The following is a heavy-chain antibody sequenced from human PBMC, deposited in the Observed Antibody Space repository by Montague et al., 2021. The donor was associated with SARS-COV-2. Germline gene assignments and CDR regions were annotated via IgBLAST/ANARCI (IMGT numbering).Heavy chain of an antibody. D-gene: IGHD3-22*01. CDR2: IYYSGST. V-gene: IGHV4-31*03. Sequence: TLSLTCTVSGGSISSGGYYWSWIRQHPGKGLEWIGYIYYSGSTYYNPSLKSRVTISVDTSKNQFSLKLSSVTAADTAVYYCARVQVIIMIVVVIVAFDIWGQGTMVTVSS. CDR3: ARVQVIIMIVVVIVAFDI. CDR1: GGSISSGGYY. J-gene: IGHJ3*02.